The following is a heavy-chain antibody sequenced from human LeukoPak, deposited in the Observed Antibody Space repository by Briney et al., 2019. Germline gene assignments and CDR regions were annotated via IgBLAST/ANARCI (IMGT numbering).Heavy chain of an antibody. CDR1: GGSINNNY. J-gene: IGHJ4*02. CDR3: ARDREYSYGFDC. Sequence: SETLSLTCTVSGGSINNNYWSWIRQPPGKGLEWIGYFYYSGSANYNPSLKSRVTISVDTSKNQLSLKLSSVTAADTAVYYCARDREYSYGFDCWGQGTLVTVSS. CDR2: FYYSGSA. D-gene: IGHD5-18*01. V-gene: IGHV4-59*01.